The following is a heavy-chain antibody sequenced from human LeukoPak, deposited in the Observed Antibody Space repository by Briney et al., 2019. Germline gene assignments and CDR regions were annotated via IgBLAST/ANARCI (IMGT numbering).Heavy chain of an antibody. V-gene: IGHV3-74*01. CDR2: INSDGSST. J-gene: IGHJ3*02. CDR1: GFTFSSYW. CDR3: STGSGHAFDI. Sequence: GGSLRLSCAASGFTFSSYWMLWVRQVPGKGLVCVSRINSDGSSTRYADSVKGRFTISRDNAKNTLYVQMNSLRADDTSVYSCSTGSGHAFDIWGRGTMVTVSS. D-gene: IGHD3-10*01.